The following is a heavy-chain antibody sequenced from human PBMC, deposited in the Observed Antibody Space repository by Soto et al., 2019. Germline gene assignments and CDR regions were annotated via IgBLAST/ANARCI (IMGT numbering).Heavy chain of an antibody. V-gene: IGHV4-4*02. D-gene: IGHD3-22*01. CDR3: ARYFGPMSPRYFDY. CDR2: IYHSGST. CDR1: GGSISSSNW. J-gene: IGHJ4*02. Sequence: PSETLSLTCGVSGGSISSSNWWSWVRQPPGKGLEWIGEIYHSGSTNYNPSLKSRVTISVDKSKNQFSLKLSSVTAADTAVYYCARYFGPMSPRYFDYWGQGTLVTVYS.